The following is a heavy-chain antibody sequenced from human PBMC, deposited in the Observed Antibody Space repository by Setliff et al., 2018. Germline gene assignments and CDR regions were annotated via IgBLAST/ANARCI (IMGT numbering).Heavy chain of an antibody. CDR3: ARESAGDESVRHLYYTDV. J-gene: IGHJ6*03. CDR2: IQSTGNT. CDR1: GGSISGYY. V-gene: IGHV4-4*07. D-gene: IGHD1-1*01. Sequence: SETLSLTCTVSGGSISGYYWSWIRQPAGKGLEWIGLIQSTGNTNYNPSLKSRVTISMDTSKNQFSLGLTSVTAADTAVYYCARESAGDESVRHLYYTDVWGRGTTVTVSS.